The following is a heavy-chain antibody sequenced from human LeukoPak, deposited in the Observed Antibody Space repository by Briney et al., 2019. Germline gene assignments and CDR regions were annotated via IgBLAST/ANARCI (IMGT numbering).Heavy chain of an antibody. D-gene: IGHD3-16*01. CDR2: IKQDGSEK. Sequence: GGSLRLSCAASGFTFSTYWTDWVRQAPGKGLEWVANIKQDGSEKNYVDSVKGRFIISRDNAKNSLYLQMNTLRADDTAVYYCARDGFGTGSNWGQGTLVTVSS. CDR1: GFTFSTYW. J-gene: IGHJ4*02. V-gene: IGHV3-7*03. CDR3: ARDGFGTGSN.